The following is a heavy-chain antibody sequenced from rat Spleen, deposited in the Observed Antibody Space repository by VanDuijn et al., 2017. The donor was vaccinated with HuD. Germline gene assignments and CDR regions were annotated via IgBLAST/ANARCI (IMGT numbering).Heavy chain of an antibody. J-gene: IGHJ1*01. CDR2: ISYDGGGT. CDR1: GFTFSDYY. CDR3: ARRVSGYGWYFDF. V-gene: IGHV5-20*01. Sequence: EVQLVESGGGPVQPGRSLKLSCAASGFTFSDYYMAWVRQAPTKGLEWVASISYDGGGTYYRDSVKGRFTISRDNTKSTLYLQMDSLRSEDTATYYCARRVSGYGWYFDFWGPGTMVTVSS. D-gene: IGHD4-3*01.